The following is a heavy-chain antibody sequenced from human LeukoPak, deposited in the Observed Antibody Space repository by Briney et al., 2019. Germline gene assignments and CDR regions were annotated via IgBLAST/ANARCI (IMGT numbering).Heavy chain of an antibody. V-gene: IGHV3-7*01. J-gene: IGHJ1*01. Sequence: GGSLRLSCASSGFTFTYHWMSWVRQAPGKGLEWVANINEHGTSQFYGAAVQGRFTISRDNARHSVSLEMTSLRGEDTATYFCSKHEGRSFGSRGQGTLVTVSS. CDR2: INEHGTSQ. D-gene: IGHD1-26*01. CDR3: SKHEGRSFGS. CDR1: GFTFTYHW.